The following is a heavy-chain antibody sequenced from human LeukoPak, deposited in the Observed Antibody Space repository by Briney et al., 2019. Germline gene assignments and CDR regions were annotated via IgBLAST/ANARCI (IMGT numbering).Heavy chain of an antibody. J-gene: IGHJ5*02. CDR1: GYTFTGYY. Sequence: ASVKVSCKASGYTFTGYYMHWVRQAPGQGLEWMGWINPNSGGTNYAQKFQGGVTMTRNTSISTAYMELSRLRSDDTAVYYCARVGVYSSGWYGTPGNWFDPWGQGTLVTVSS. CDR2: INPNSGGT. V-gene: IGHV1-2*02. CDR3: ARVGVYSSGWYGTPGNWFDP. D-gene: IGHD6-19*01.